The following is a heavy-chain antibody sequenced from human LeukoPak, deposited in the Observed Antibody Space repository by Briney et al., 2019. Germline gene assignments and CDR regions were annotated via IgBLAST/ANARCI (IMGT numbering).Heavy chain of an antibody. Sequence: AETLSLTCTVSGVSISSYYWSWIRQPPGKGLEWIGYIYYSGSTNYNPSLKSRVTISVDTSKNQFSLKLSSVTAADTAVYYCARFGWVVPAAMFAFDYWGQGTLVTVSS. CDR2: IYYSGST. D-gene: IGHD2-2*01. CDR3: ARFGWVVPAAMFAFDY. V-gene: IGHV4-59*08. CDR1: GVSISSYY. J-gene: IGHJ4*02.